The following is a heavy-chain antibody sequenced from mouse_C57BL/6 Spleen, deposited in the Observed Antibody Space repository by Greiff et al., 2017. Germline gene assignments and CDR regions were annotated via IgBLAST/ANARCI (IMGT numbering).Heavy chain of an antibody. CDR3: ARHEDQVPGAAWFAY. CDR2: FYPGSGSI. V-gene: IGHV1-62-2*01. D-gene: IGHD5-1*01. CDR1: GYTFTDYT. Sequence: VQLQQSGAELVKPGASVKLSCKASGYTFTDYTIHWVKQRSGQGLEWIGWFYPGSGSIKYNEKFKDKATLTEDKSSSTDYMELSRMTSEDSAVEGCARHEDQVPGAAWFAYWGQGTLVTVAA. J-gene: IGHJ3*01.